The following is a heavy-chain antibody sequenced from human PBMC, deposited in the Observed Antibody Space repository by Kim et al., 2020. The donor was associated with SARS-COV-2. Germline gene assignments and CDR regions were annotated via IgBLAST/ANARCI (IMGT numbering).Heavy chain of an antibody. CDR1: GFTFGDDG. CDR3: AKEVSISGRWYYHGMDA. D-gene: IGHD2-15*01. J-gene: IGHJ6*02. Sequence: GGSLRLSCAASGFTFGDDGMHWVRQAPGKGMELVSGITWNSGIIGYADPVKGRLTISRDNAKNSLYLQMNSLRAEDTALYYCAKEVSISGRWYYHGMDAWGQGTSVTVSS. V-gene: IGHV3-9*01. CDR2: ITWNSGII.